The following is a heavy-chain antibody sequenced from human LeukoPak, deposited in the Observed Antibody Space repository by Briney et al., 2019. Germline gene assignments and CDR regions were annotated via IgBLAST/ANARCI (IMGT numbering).Heavy chain of an antibody. D-gene: IGHD2-2*01. CDR2: ISWDGGAT. CDR1: GFRFHDYT. CDR3: ANLYYHSPSLRVELTYFDY. Sequence: PGGSLRLSCAASGFRFHDYTMQWVRQPPGKGLEWVSAISWDGGATYYGDSVKGRFTISRGISKNTLYLQMNSLRAEDTAVYYCANLYYHSPSLRVELTYFDYWGQGTLVTVSS. V-gene: IGHV3-43*01. J-gene: IGHJ4*02.